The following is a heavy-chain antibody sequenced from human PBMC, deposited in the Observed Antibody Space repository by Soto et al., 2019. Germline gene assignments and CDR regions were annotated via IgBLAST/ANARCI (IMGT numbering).Heavy chain of an antibody. CDR3: ANGLGPTNGIDY. J-gene: IGHJ4*02. D-gene: IGHD3-9*01. V-gene: IGHV4-39*01. Sequence: QLQLQESGPGLVKPSETLSLTCTVSGVSISSSSYWWGWIRQSPSMGLDWIGSAYSSWITYYSPSLKSRVNISLDTSKNQFSLKMTSVTAADTAVYYCANGLGPTNGIDYWGQGTLVTVSS. CDR2: AYSSWIT. CDR1: GVSISSSSYW.